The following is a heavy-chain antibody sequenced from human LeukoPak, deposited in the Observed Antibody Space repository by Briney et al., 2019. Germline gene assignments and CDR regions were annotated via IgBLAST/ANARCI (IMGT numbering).Heavy chain of an antibody. V-gene: IGHV4-59*01. CDR3: ARHFGPMDV. Sequence: SETLSLTCTVSGGSISSYYWSWIRQPPGKGLEWIGYIYYSGSTNYNPSLKSRVTISVDTSKNQFSLKLSSVTAAHTAVYYCARHFGPMDVWGPGTTVTVSS. CDR2: IYYSGST. J-gene: IGHJ6*02. D-gene: IGHD3-10*01. CDR1: GGSISSYY.